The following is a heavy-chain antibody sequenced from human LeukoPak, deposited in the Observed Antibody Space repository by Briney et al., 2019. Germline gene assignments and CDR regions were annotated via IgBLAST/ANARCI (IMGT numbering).Heavy chain of an antibody. V-gene: IGHV4-31*03. CDR2: IYYSGST. Sequence: SETLSLTCTVSGGSISSGGYYWSWIRQHPGKGLEWIGYIYYSGSTYYNPSLKSRVTISVDKSKNQFSLKLSSVTAADTAVYYCARGGGYGEPIDYWGQGTLVTVSS. CDR3: ARGGGYGEPIDY. D-gene: IGHD5-12*01. J-gene: IGHJ4*02. CDR1: GGSISSGGYY.